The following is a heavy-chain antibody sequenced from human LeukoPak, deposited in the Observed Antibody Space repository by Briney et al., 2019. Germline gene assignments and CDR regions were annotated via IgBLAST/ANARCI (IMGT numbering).Heavy chain of an antibody. Sequence: ASVKVSCKASRYTFTSYGISWVRQAPGQGLEWMGWISAYNGNTNYAQKLQGRVTMTTDTSTSTAYMELRSLRSDDTAVYYCARERYDSSGYYSPGHWFDPWGQGTLVTVSS. D-gene: IGHD3-22*01. J-gene: IGHJ5*02. CDR1: RYTFTSYG. V-gene: IGHV1-18*01. CDR3: ARERYDSSGYYSPGHWFDP. CDR2: ISAYNGNT.